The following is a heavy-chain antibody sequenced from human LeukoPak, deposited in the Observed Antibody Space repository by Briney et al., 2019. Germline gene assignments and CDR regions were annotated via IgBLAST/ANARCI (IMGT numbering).Heavy chain of an antibody. V-gene: IGHV1-18*01. Sequence: AASVKVSCKASGYTFTSYGISWVRQAPGQGLEWMGWISAYNGNTNYAQKLQGRVTMTTDTSTSTAYMELRSLRSDDTAVYYCARAGYYYGSGRIWDYYYYMDVWGKGTTVTISS. CDR3: ARAGYYYGSGRIWDYYYYMDV. CDR1: GYTFTSYG. D-gene: IGHD3-10*01. J-gene: IGHJ6*03. CDR2: ISAYNGNT.